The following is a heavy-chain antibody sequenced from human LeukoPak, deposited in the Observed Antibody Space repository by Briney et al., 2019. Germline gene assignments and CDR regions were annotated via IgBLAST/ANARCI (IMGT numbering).Heavy chain of an antibody. V-gene: IGHV3-21*01. D-gene: IGHD4-17*01. J-gene: IGHJ6*03. CDR2: ISSSSSYI. CDR3: ARDYGDPTRDYYYYMDV. CDR1: GFTFSSYS. Sequence: GGSLRLSCAASGFTFSSYSMNWVRQAPGKGLEWVSSISSSSSYIYYAGSVKGRFTISRDNAKNSLYLQMNSLRAEDTAVYYCARDYGDPTRDYYYYMDVWGKGTTVTVSS.